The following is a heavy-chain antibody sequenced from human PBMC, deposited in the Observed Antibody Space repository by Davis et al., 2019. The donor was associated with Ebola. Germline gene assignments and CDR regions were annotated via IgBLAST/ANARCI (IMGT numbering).Heavy chain of an antibody. V-gene: IGHV3-21*04. CDR2: ISSSSSYI. CDR3: ARQRRNWKAYGMDV. D-gene: IGHD1-20*01. CDR1: GFTFSSYS. J-gene: IGHJ6*02. Sequence: GGSLRLSCAASGFTFSSYSMNWVRQAPGKGLEWVSSISSSSSYIYYADSVKGRFTISRDNAKNSLYLQMNSLRAEDTAVYYCARQRRNWKAYGMDVWGQGTTVTVSS.